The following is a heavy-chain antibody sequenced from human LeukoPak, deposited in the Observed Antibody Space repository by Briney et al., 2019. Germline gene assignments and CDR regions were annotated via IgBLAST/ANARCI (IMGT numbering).Heavy chain of an antibody. CDR3: AKGETTVTPFGGAY. CDR2: ISGSGGST. Sequence: TGGSLRLSCAASGFTFSSYAMSWVRQAPGKGLEWVSAISGSGGSTYYADSVKGRFTISRDNSKSTLYLQMNSLRAEDTAVYYCAKGETTVTPFGGAYWGQGTLVTVSS. V-gene: IGHV3-23*01. J-gene: IGHJ4*02. D-gene: IGHD4-11*01. CDR1: GFTFSSYA.